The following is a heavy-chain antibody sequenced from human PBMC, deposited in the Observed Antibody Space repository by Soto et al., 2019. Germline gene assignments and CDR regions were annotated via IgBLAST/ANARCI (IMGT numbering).Heavy chain of an antibody. D-gene: IGHD3-22*01. V-gene: IGHV1-58*01. Sequence: SVKVSCKASGSPFTSSAVQWVRQPRGQRLEWIGWIVVCSGNTNYAQKFQERGTSTRDMSTSTAYMELSSLRSEDTAVYYCVADPNYYDSSGYYVGDYWGQGTLVTVSS. CDR2: IVVCSGNT. CDR1: GSPFTSSA. CDR3: VADPNYYDSSGYYVGDY. J-gene: IGHJ4*02.